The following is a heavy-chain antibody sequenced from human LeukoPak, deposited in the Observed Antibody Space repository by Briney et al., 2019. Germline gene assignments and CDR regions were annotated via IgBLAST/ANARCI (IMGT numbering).Heavy chain of an antibody. J-gene: IGHJ6*02. CDR2: ISDYNGNT. Sequence: ASVRVSCKASGYTFTSYGISWVRQAPGQGLEWMGWISDYNGNTNYAQKLQGRVTMTTDTSTSTAYMELRSLRSDDTAVYYCAREGIAAAPYYYGMDVWGQGTTVTVSS. D-gene: IGHD6-13*01. CDR1: GYTFTSYG. CDR3: AREGIAAAPYYYGMDV. V-gene: IGHV1-18*01.